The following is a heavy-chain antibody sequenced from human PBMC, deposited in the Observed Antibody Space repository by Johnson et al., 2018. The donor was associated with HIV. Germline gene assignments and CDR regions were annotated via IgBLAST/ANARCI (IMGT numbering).Heavy chain of an antibody. J-gene: IGHJ3*02. CDR2: ISYDGTEM. CDR1: GFTFSSYA. Sequence: QVQLVESGGGLVQPGRSLRLSCAASGFTFSSYAMHWVRQAPGKGLEWVAVISYDGTEMHYGDSVRGRFTISRDNSKNSLYLQMNSLRAEDTAVYYCARPQSYCTDGICYPFVLDIWGQGTMVTVSS. CDR3: ARPQSYCTDGICYPFVLDI. V-gene: IGHV3-30*04. D-gene: IGHD2-15*01.